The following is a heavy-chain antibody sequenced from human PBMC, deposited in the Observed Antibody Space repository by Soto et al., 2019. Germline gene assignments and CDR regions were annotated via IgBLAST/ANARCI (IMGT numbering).Heavy chain of an antibody. V-gene: IGHV1-18*01. Sequence: ASVKVSCKASGYTFTSYGISWVRQAPGQGLEWMGWISPNNGNTNYAQKLQGRVTITADKSTSTAYMELSSLRSEDTAVYYCVARCSGGSCSAFDIWGQGTMVTVSS. D-gene: IGHD2-15*01. CDR2: ISPNNGNT. CDR3: VARCSGGSCSAFDI. CDR1: GYTFTSYG. J-gene: IGHJ3*02.